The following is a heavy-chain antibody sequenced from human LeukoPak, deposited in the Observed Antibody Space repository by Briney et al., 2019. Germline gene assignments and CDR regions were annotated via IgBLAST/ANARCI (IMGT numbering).Heavy chain of an antibody. D-gene: IGHD6-13*01. CDR1: GGSFSGYY. CDR2: INHSGST. Sequence: PSETLSLTCAVYGGSFSGYYRSWIRQPPGKGLEWIGEINHSGSTNYNPSLKSRVTISVDTSKNQFSLKLSSVTAADTAVYYCVRGQVKQQLLPRTGSRDYYYYMDVWGKGTTVTVSS. J-gene: IGHJ6*03. CDR3: VRGQVKQQLLPRTGSRDYYYYMDV. V-gene: IGHV4-34*01.